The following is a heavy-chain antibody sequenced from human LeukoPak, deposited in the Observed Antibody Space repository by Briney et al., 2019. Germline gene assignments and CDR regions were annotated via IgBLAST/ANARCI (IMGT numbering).Heavy chain of an antibody. D-gene: IGHD5-18*01. CDR1: GGSVSSYY. Sequence: KPSETLSLTCTVSGGSVSSYYWTGIRQPPGKAPEWIGYIYSGGSRHYNPSLKSRVTISIDMSKNHFALNLTSVTAADTAVYYCARDRGYSYGPLDYWGQGALVIVSS. J-gene: IGHJ4*02. CDR3: ARDRGYSYGPLDY. V-gene: IGHV4-59*02. CDR2: IYSGGSR.